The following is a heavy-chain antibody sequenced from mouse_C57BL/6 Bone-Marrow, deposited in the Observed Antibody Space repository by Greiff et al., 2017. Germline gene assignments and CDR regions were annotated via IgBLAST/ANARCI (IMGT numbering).Heavy chain of an antibody. D-gene: IGHD1-1*01. CDR2: IDPENGDT. CDR3: TTITTVVAYYFDY. V-gene: IGHV14-4*01. J-gene: IGHJ2*01. Sequence: EVQLQQSGAELVRPGASVKLSCTASGFNIKDDYMHWVKQRPEQGLEWIGWIDPENGDTAYASKFQGKATITADTYSNTAYLQLSSLTSEDTAVYYCTTITTVVAYYFDYWGQGTTLTVSS. CDR1: GFNIKDDY.